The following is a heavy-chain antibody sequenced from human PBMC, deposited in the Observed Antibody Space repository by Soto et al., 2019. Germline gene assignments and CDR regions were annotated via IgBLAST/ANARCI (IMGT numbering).Heavy chain of an antibody. CDR2: INPNSGGT. J-gene: IGHJ5*02. D-gene: IGHD3-10*01. CDR3: ARGGIWFGEEAYWFDP. CDR1: GYTCTGYY. Sequence: ASGKVSCKASGYTCTGYYMHWVRQAPGQGLEWMGWINPNSGGTNYAQKFQGWVTMTRDTSISTAYMELSRLRSDDTAVYYCARGGIWFGEEAYWFDPWGQGTLVTVSS. V-gene: IGHV1-2*04.